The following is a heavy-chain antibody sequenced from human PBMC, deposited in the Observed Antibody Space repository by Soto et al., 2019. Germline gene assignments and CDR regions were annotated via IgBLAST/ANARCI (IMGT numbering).Heavy chain of an antibody. D-gene: IGHD3-10*01. V-gene: IGHV4-34*01. J-gene: IGHJ4*02. CDR1: GGSFSGYY. CDR3: ARGVLWFGETHFDY. CDR2: INHSGST. Sequence: QVQLQQWGAGLLKPSETLSLTCAVYGGSFSGYYWSWIRQPPGKGLEWIGEINHSGSTNYNPSLKSRVTISVDTSKNQFSLKLSSVTAADTAVYYCARGVLWFGETHFDYGGQGTLVTVSS.